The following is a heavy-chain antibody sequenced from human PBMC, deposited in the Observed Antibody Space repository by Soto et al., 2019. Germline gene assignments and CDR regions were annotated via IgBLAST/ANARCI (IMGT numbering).Heavy chain of an antibody. CDR3: ARRPYQWLSETYAFDI. CDR1: GDSVSSNSAA. J-gene: IGHJ3*02. V-gene: IGHV6-1*01. D-gene: IGHD6-19*01. Sequence: SQTLSLTCAISGDSVSSNSAAWNWIRQSPSRGLEWLGRTYYRSKWYNDYAVSVKSRITINPDTSKNQFSLQLNSVTPEDTAVYYCARRPYQWLSETYAFDIWGQGTMVTV. CDR2: TYYRSKWYN.